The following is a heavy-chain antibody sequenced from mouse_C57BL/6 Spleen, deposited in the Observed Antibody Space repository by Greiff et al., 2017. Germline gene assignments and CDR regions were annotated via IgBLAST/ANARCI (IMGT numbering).Heavy chain of an antibody. CDR2: IYPGDGDT. D-gene: IGHD2-1*01. V-gene: IGHV1-80*01. CDR1: GYAFSSYW. Sequence: QVQLQQSGAELVKPGASVKISCKASGYAFSSYWMNWVKQRPGKGLEWIGQIYPGDGDTNYNGKFKGKATLTADKSSSTAYMQPSSLTSEDSAVYFCARSNYGNYEPGWYFDVWGTGTTVTVSS. J-gene: IGHJ1*03. CDR3: ARSNYGNYEPGWYFDV.